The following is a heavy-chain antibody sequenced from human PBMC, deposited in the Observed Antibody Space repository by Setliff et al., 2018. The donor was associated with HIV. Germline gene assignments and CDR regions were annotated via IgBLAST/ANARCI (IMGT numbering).Heavy chain of an antibody. J-gene: IGHJ4*02. CDR3: ARAGYLLHYFDS. D-gene: IGHD1-26*01. CDR2: MNPNSGNT. V-gene: IGHV1-8*01. CDR1: GYTFSNYD. Sequence: GASVKVSCKASGYTFSNYDINWVRQATGQGLEWVGWMNPNSGNTGYAQKFQGRVTLTRNTSISTAYMELSSLRSEDTAVYSCARAGYLLHYFDSWGQGTLVTVSS.